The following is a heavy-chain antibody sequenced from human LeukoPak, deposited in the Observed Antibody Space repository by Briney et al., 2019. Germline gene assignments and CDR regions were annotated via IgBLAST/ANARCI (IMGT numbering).Heavy chain of an antibody. D-gene: IGHD5-18*01. CDR3: AREGDTAMVSEPFDI. CDR2: INPNSGGT. V-gene: IGHV1-2*02. Sequence: VSVSLPYRAPGYTFTGYYMHWVRRAPGQGLEWMGWINPNSGGTNNAQKFQGRVTMTRYTSISTAYMELSRLRSDDTAVYYCAREGDTAMVSEPFDIWGQGAM. J-gene: IGHJ3*02. CDR1: GYTFTGYY.